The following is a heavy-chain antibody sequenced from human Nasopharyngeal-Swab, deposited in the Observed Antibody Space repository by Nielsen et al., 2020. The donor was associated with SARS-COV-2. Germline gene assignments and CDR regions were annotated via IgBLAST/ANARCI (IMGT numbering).Heavy chain of an antibody. CDR1: GYTFTSYY. D-gene: IGHD4-17*01. V-gene: IGHV1-46*01. J-gene: IGHJ5*02. Sequence: ASVKVTCKASGYTFTSYYMHWVRQAPGQGLEWTGIINPSGGSTSYAQKFQGRVTMTRDTSTSTVYMELSSLRSEDTAVYYCARVPTVGGDYTDGDHWFDPWGQGTLVTVSS. CDR2: INPSGGST. CDR3: ARVPTVGGDYTDGDHWFDP.